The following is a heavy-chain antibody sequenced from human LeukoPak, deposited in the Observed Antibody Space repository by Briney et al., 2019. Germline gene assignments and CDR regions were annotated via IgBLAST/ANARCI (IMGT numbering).Heavy chain of an antibody. CDR3: AREAPSSGDDY. Sequence: PGGSLRLSCAASGFTFSSYAMHWVRQGPGKGLEYVSAISSNGGSTYYANSVKGRFTISRDNSKNTLYLQMGSLRAEDMAVYYCAREAPSSGDDYWGQGTLVTVSS. J-gene: IGHJ4*02. CDR1: GFTFSSYA. V-gene: IGHV3-64*01. D-gene: IGHD3-22*01. CDR2: ISSNGGST.